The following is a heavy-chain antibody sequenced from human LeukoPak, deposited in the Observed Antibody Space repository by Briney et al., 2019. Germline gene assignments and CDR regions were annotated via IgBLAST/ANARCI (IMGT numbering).Heavy chain of an antibody. CDR2: IYYSGST. CDR3: ARAEEWLANWFDP. Sequence: SETLSLTCTVSGGSISSYYWSWIRQPPGKGLEWIGYIYYSGSTNYNPSLKSRVTMSVDTSKNQFSLKLSSVTAADTAVYYCARAEEWLANWFDPWGQGTLVTVSS. J-gene: IGHJ5*02. V-gene: IGHV4-59*12. D-gene: IGHD6-19*01. CDR1: GGSISSYY.